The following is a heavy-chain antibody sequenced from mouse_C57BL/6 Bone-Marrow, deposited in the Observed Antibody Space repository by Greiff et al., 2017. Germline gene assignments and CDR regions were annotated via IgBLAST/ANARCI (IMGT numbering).Heavy chain of an antibody. CDR2: IRNKANGYTT. V-gene: IGHV7-3*01. CDR1: GFTFTDYY. Sequence: EVQRVESGGGLVQPGGSLSLSCAASGFTFTDYYMSWVRQPPGKALEWLGFIRNKANGYTTEYSASVKGRFTISRDNSQSILYLQMNALRAEDSATYYCARDYGSSSYYFDYWGQGTTLTVSS. J-gene: IGHJ2*01. CDR3: ARDYGSSSYYFDY. D-gene: IGHD1-1*01.